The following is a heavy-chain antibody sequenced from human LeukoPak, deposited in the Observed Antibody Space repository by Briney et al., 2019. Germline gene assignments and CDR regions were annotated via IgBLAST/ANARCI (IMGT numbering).Heavy chain of an antibody. V-gene: IGHV3-74*01. CDR3: ARVGATSYY. D-gene: IGHD1-26*01. Sequence: GGSLRLSCQASGFPFSTFPMSWVRQAPGKGLVWVSRINSDGSSTNYADSVKGRFTISRDNAKNTLYLQMNSLRAEDTAVYYCARVGATSYYWGQGTLVTVSS. J-gene: IGHJ4*02. CDR2: INSDGSST. CDR1: GFPFSTFP.